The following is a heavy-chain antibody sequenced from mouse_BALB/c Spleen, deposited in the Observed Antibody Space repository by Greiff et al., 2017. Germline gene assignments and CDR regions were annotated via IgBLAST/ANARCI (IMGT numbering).Heavy chain of an antibody. D-gene: IGHD2-4*01. CDR2: ISSGSSTI. J-gene: IGHJ4*01. Sequence: EVQGVESGGGLVQPGGSRKLPCAPSGFTFSSFGMHWVRQAPEKGLEWVAYISSGSSTIYYADTVKGRFTISRDNPKNTLFLQMTSLRSEDTAMYYCARNDYDGIYYAMDYWGQGTSVTVSS. CDR3: ARNDYDGIYYAMDY. CDR1: GFTFSSFG. V-gene: IGHV5-17*02.